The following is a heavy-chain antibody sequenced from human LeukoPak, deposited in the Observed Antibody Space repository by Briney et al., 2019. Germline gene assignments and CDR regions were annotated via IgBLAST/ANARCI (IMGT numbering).Heavy chain of an antibody. CDR3: ARGAWIQLWLHDY. D-gene: IGHD5-18*01. Sequence: SETLSLTCTVSGGSITSYYWSWIRQPPGKGLEWIGYIYYSGSNNYNPSLKSRVTMSVDTSKNQFSLMLTSVTAADTAVYYCARGAWIQLWLHDYWGQGTLVTVSS. V-gene: IGHV4-59*01. J-gene: IGHJ4*02. CDR1: GGSITSYY. CDR2: IYYSGSN.